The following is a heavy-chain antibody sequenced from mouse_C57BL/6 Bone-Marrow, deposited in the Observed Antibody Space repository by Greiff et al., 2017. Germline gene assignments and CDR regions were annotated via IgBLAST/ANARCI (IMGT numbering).Heavy chain of an antibody. CDR1: GSNIKDDF. D-gene: IGHD4-1*01. CDR2: IDPENGDT. J-gene: IGHJ4*01. Sequence: VQLQQSGAELVRPGASVKLSCTAPGSNIKDDFMDWVKQRPEQGMEWIGWIDPENGDTEYASKFQGKATITADTSSNRAYLQLSSLTSEDTAVYYCTTATLGAMDYGGQGTSVTVSS. V-gene: IGHV14-4*01. CDR3: TTATLGAMDY.